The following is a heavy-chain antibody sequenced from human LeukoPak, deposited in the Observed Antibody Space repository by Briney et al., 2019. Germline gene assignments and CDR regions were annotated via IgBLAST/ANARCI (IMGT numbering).Heavy chain of an antibody. Sequence: PGRSLRLSCAASGFTFDDYAMIWVRQPPGKGLEWVSSIFPSSGEIHYADSVRGRFTISRDNSKSTLSLQMNSLRAEDTAVYYCARAGGSGSYPYYFDYWGQGTLVTVSS. CDR2: IFPSSGEI. CDR3: ARAGGSGSYPYYFDY. D-gene: IGHD1-26*01. J-gene: IGHJ4*02. V-gene: IGHV3-23*01. CDR1: GFTFDDYA.